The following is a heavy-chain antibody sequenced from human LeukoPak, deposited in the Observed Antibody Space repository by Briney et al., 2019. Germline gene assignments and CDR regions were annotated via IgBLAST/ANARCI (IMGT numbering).Heavy chain of an antibody. CDR2: INTNTGNP. J-gene: IGHJ4*02. CDR3: AREYNWNYPPTWGYFDY. Sequence: ASVKVSCQAAGYTFTSYAMNWVRQAPGQGLEWMGWINTNTGNPTYAQGFTGLFVFSLDTSVSTAYLQISSLKAEDTAVYYCAREYNWNYPPTWGYFDYWGQGTLVTVSS. V-gene: IGHV7-4-1*02. CDR1: GYTFTSYA. D-gene: IGHD1-7*01.